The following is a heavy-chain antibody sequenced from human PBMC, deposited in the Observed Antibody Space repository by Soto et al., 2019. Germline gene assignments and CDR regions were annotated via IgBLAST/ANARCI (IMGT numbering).Heavy chain of an antibody. J-gene: IGHJ6*03. Sequence: TLSLTFAVPSFSIISSNWWRRVGQPPGNGLEWIGEIYHSGSTNYNPSLKSRVTISVDKSKNQFSLKLSSVTAADTAVYYCARGGHGDYGHYYYYYYMDVWGKGTTVT. V-gene: IGHV4-4*02. D-gene: IGHD4-17*01. CDR1: SFSIISSNW. CDR3: ARGGHGDYGHYYYYYYMDV. CDR2: IYHSGST.